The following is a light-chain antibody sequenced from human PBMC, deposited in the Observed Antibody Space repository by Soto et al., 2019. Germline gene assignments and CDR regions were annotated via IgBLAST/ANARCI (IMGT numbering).Light chain of an antibody. CDR3: QQYNNWPPIT. CDR2: GAS. CDR1: QSVNSK. V-gene: IGKV3-15*01. J-gene: IGKJ5*01. Sequence: ELVLTQSPASMSLSTVAGANLSGRASQSVNSKLAWYQQKPGRAPRLLIYGASTRATGIPARFSGSGSGTEFTLTIRSLQSEDFAVYFCQQYNNWPPITCGKGTQLEI.